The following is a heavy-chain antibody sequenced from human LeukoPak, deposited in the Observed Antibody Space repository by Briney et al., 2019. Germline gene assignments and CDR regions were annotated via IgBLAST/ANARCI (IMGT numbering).Heavy chain of an antibody. J-gene: IGHJ4*02. V-gene: IGHV4-59*01. CDR3: ARAGGYYTSGSYYLLN. CDR2: IYHRGSA. CDR1: GGSISSYY. Sequence: SETLSLTCTVSGGSISSYYWSWIRQPPGKGLEWIGYIYHRGSANYNPSLKSRVAISLDTSKNQFSLKLSSVTAADTAVYYCARAGGYYTSGSYYLLNWGQGTLVTVSS. D-gene: IGHD3-10*01.